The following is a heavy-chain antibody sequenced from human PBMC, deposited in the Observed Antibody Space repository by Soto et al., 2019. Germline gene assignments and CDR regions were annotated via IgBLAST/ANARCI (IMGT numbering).Heavy chain of an antibody. CDR1: GGSISSSSCY. V-gene: IGHV4-39*01. D-gene: IGHD6-13*01. CDR2: IYYSGST. Sequence: PSETQSLTCTVSGGSISSSSCYWGWIRQPPGKGLEWIGSIYYSGSTYYNPSLKSRVTISVDTSKNQFSLKLSSVTAADTAVYYCASVEQQPRYGMDVWGQGTTVTVS. J-gene: IGHJ6*02. CDR3: ASVEQQPRYGMDV.